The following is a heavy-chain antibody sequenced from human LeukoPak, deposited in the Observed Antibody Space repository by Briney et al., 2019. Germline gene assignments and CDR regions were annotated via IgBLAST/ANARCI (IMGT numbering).Heavy chain of an antibody. J-gene: IGHJ4*02. CDR1: GFTFSSYG. CDR3: ASRPEPMIGPLDY. V-gene: IGHV3-33*01. Sequence: TGGSLRLSCAASGFTFSSYGMHWVRQAPGKGLEWLAMIWYDGSKKYYADSVKGRFTISRDNSKNTLYLQMNSLSVEDTAVYYCASRPEPMIGPLDYWGQGTLVTVSS. CDR2: IWYDGSKK. D-gene: IGHD3-22*01.